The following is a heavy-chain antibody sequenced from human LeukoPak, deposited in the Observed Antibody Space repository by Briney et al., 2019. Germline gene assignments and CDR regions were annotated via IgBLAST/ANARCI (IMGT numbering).Heavy chain of an antibody. J-gene: IGHJ4*02. CDR3: ARSHTTMVRGVILSFDY. Sequence: ASVKVSCKASGYTFTSYGISWVRQAPGQGLEWMGWINPNSGGTNYAQKFQGRVTMTRDTSISTAYMELSRLRSDDTAVYYCARSHTTMVRGVILSFDYWGQGTLVTVSS. V-gene: IGHV1-2*02. CDR2: INPNSGGT. D-gene: IGHD3-10*01. CDR1: GYTFTSYG.